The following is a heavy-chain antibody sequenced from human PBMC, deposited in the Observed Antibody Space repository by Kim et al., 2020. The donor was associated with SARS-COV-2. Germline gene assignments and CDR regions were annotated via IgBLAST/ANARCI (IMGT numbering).Heavy chain of an antibody. Sequence: NYNPSLKSRVTISVDTSKNQFSLKLSSVTAADTAVYYCARVKTGTGYFDYWGQGTLVTVSS. V-gene: IGHV4-59*01. J-gene: IGHJ4*02. CDR3: ARVKTGTGYFDY. D-gene: IGHD1-1*01.